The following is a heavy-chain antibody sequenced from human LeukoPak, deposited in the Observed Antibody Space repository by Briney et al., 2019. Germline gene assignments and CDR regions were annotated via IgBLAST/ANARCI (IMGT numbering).Heavy chain of an antibody. V-gene: IGHV1-69*05. J-gene: IGHJ4*02. CDR3: ARGGLMTTVTTGLDY. D-gene: IGHD4-17*01. Sequence: SVKVSCKASGGTFSSYAISWVRQAPGQGLEGVGGIIPIFGTANYAQKFQGRVTITTDESTSTAYMELSSLRSEDTAVYYCARGGLMTTVTTGLDYWGQGTLVTVSS. CDR1: GGTFSSYA. CDR2: IIPIFGTA.